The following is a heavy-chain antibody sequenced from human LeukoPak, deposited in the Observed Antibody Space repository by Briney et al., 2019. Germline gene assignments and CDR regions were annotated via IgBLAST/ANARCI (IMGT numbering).Heavy chain of an antibody. CDR2: IHYSGST. CDR1: GGSISSTIYY. D-gene: IGHD2-15*01. CDR3: ARRIPCSGGSCHGD. V-gene: IGHV4-39*01. Sequence: KPSETLSLTCTVSGGSISSTIYYWGWIRQPPGKGLEWIGSIHYSGSTYYNPSLKSRVTISVDASKSQFSLKLTSVTAADTAVYYCARRIPCSGGSCHGDWGQGTLVTVSS. J-gene: IGHJ4*02.